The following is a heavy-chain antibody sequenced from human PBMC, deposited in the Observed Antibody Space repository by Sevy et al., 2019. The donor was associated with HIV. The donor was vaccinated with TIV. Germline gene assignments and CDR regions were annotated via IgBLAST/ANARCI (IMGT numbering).Heavy chain of an antibody. V-gene: IGHV1-46*01. CDR3: TRVRSFGFEY. Sequence: ASVKVSCKASGYTFTSYGISWVRQAPGQGLEWMGIITPSGDTTTYSQKFQGRVTMTSDTSTSTVYMELSSLGYDDTAVYYCTRVRSFGFEYWGQGTLVTVSS. CDR2: ITPSGDTT. CDR1: GYTFTSYG. D-gene: IGHD3-16*01. J-gene: IGHJ4*02.